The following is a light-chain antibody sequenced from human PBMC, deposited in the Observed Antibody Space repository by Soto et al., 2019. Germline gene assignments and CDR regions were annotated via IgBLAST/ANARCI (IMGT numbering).Light chain of an antibody. CDR3: CSYAGTLWV. CDR1: SSDVGSYNL. J-gene: IGLJ3*02. CDR2: EGS. V-gene: IGLV2-23*01. Sequence: QSALTQPASVSGSPGQSITISCTGTSSDVGSYNLVPWYQQHPGKAPKLMIYEGSKRPSGVSNRSSGSKSGNTASLTISGLQAEDEADYYCCSYAGTLWVFGGGTKLTVL.